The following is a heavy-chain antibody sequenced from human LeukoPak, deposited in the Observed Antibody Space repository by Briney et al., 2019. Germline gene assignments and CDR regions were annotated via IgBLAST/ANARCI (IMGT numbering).Heavy chain of an antibody. V-gene: IGHV1-18*04. CDR3: ARSISMVRGAIRDAFDI. CDR2: ISTYNGNT. D-gene: IGHD3-10*01. CDR1: GYTFTGYY. Sequence: ASVKVSCKASGYTFTGYYMHWVRQAPGQGLEWMGWISTYNGNTNYAQKLQGRVTMTTDTPTSTAYMELRSLRSDDTAVYYCARSISMVRGAIRDAFDIWGQGTMVTVSS. J-gene: IGHJ3*02.